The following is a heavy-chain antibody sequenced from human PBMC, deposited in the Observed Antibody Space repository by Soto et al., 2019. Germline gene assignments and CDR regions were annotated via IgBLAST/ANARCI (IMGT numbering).Heavy chain of an antibody. CDR2: ISSSGSTI. CDR1: GFTFSSYE. V-gene: IGHV3-48*03. CDR3: ARDFSTGTLSGMDV. J-gene: IGHJ6*02. D-gene: IGHD3-10*01. Sequence: PGGSLRLSCAASGFTFSSYEMNWVRQAPGKGLEWVSYISSSGSTIYYADSVKGRFNISRDNAKNSLYLQMNSLRAEDTAVYYCARDFSTGTLSGMDVWGQGTTVTVSS.